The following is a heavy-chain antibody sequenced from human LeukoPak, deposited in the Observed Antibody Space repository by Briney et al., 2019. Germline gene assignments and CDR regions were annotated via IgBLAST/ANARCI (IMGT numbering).Heavy chain of an antibody. CDR2: ISGSGGST. D-gene: IGHD5-24*01. Sequence: GGSLRLSCAASGFTFSSYGMSWVRQAPGKGLEWVSAISGSGGSTYYADSVKGRFTISRDNSKNTLYLQMNSLRAEDTAVYYCAKDLQMATIISAFDIWGQGTMVTVSS. CDR1: GFTFSSYG. V-gene: IGHV3-23*01. CDR3: AKDLQMATIISAFDI. J-gene: IGHJ3*02.